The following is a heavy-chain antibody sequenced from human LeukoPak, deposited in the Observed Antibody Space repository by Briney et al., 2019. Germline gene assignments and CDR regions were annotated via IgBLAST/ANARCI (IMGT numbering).Heavy chain of an antibody. Sequence: GGSQRLSCAAPGFTFSSYEMNWVRQAPGKGLEWVSIIYSVGNTYYADSVKGRFTISRDNSKNTLYLQMNSLRVEDTAVYYCARVFNIAAEDGYGMDVWGQGTTVTVSS. V-gene: IGHV3-66*01. CDR1: GFTFSSYE. J-gene: IGHJ6*02. CDR2: IYSVGNT. CDR3: ARVFNIAAEDGYGMDV. D-gene: IGHD6-13*01.